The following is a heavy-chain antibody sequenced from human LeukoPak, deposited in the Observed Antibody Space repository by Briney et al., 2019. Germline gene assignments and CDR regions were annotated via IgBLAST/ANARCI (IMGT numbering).Heavy chain of an antibody. CDR1: GFRFSTYG. CDR2: VWFDGSNS. J-gene: IGHJ4*02. V-gene: IGHV3-33*01. D-gene: IGHD3-10*01. Sequence: PGGSLRLSCAGSGFRFSTYGMHWVRQAPGKGLEWLGYVWFDGSNSDYVDPVKGRFTISRDNSKNTVFLQMNSLRAEDTAVYHCARISGSDYTGSFDLWGQGTPVTVSS. CDR3: ARISGSDYTGSFDL.